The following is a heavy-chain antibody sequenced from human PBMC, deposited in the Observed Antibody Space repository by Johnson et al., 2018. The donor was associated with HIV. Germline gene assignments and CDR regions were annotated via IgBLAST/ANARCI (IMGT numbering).Heavy chain of an antibody. CDR1: GFTLSDYY. CDR2: ISGGGVGT. V-gene: IGHV3-11*04. Sequence: QVQLVESGGGLVTPGGSLRLSCAGSGFTLSDYYMSWVRQAPGKGLEWIAYISGGGVGTFYADSVKGRFTISRDNSKNTLYLQMNSLRAEDTAVYYCARAHDAFDIWGQGTMVTVSS. CDR3: ARAHDAFDI. J-gene: IGHJ3*02.